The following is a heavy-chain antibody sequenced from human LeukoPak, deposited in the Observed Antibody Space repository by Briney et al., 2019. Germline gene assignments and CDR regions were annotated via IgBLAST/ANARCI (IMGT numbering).Heavy chain of an antibody. CDR3: AKEGDYYGSGSYRDGFDI. CDR1: GFTFSTYA. Sequence: GGSLRLSCAASGFTFSTYAMTWVRQAPGKGLEWVTFIRYDGSYKYYADSVKGRFTISRDSFKNTLYLQMNSLRPEDTAVYYCAKEGDYYGSGSYRDGFDIWGQGTRATVSS. V-gene: IGHV3-30*02. D-gene: IGHD3-10*01. CDR2: IRYDGSYK. J-gene: IGHJ3*02.